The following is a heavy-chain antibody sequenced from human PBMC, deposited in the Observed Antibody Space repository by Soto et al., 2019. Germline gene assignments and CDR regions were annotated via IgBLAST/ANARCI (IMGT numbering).Heavy chain of an antibody. CDR3: ARKITGTTDALDY. V-gene: IGHV3-33*01. D-gene: IGHD1-7*01. J-gene: IGHJ4*02. CDR1: GFTFSSYG. Sequence: GGSLRLSCAASGFTFSSYGMHWVRQAPGKGLEWVAVICFDVSNNYYADSVKGRFTISRDNSKNTLYLQMNSLRAEDTAVYYCARKITGTTDALDYWGQGTLVTVSS. CDR2: ICFDVSNN.